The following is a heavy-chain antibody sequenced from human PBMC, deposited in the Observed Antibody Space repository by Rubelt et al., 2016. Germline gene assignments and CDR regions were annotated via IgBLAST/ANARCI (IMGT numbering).Heavy chain of an antibody. V-gene: IGHV4-31*03. D-gene: IGHD3-10*01. CDR1: GGSISSGSFY. CDR3: AGELGVRGVTGVFDY. Sequence: QVQLQESGPGLVKPSQTLSLTCTVSGGSISSGSFYWSWLRQHPGKGLEWIGYISYSGSTDYNPSLKSRVTISLDTSKNQLFLRRITVTSADTAVYYCAGELGVRGVTGVFDYWGQGTLVTVSS. J-gene: IGHJ4*02. CDR2: ISYSGST.